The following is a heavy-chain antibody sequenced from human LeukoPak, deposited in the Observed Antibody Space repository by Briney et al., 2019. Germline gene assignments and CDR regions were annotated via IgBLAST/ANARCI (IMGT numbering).Heavy chain of an antibody. D-gene: IGHD3-10*01. CDR3: ARDLGSGSYDFDY. Sequence: SVKVSCKASGGTFSSYAISWVRQAPGQGLEWMGRIIPIFGTANYAQKFQGRVTITTDESTSTAYMELSRLRSDDTAVYYCARDLGSGSYDFDYWGQGTLVTVSS. J-gene: IGHJ4*02. CDR2: IIPIFGTA. CDR1: GGTFSSYA. V-gene: IGHV1-69*05.